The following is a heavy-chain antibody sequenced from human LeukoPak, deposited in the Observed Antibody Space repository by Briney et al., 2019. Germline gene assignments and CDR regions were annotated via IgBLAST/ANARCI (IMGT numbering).Heavy chain of an antibody. J-gene: IGHJ4*02. Sequence: SETLSLTCAVYGGSFSGYYWSWIRQPPGKGLEWIGEINHSGSTNYNPSLKSRVTISVDTSKNQFSLKLSSVTAADTAVYYCARSGYSSSWYAGNYFDYWGQGTLVTVSS. V-gene: IGHV4-34*01. CDR3: ARSGYSSSWYAGNYFDY. D-gene: IGHD6-13*01. CDR2: INHSGST. CDR1: GGSFSGYY.